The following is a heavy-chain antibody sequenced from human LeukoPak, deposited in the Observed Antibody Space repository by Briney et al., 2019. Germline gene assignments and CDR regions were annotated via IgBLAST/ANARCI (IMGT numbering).Heavy chain of an antibody. CDR1: GFTFSSYG. CDR2: ISYDGSNK. V-gene: IGHV3-30*03. CDR3: ARKTGYYIDY. J-gene: IGHJ4*02. Sequence: GGSLRLSCAASGFTFSSYGMHWVRQAPGKGLEWVAVISYDGSNKYYADSVKGRFTISRDNSKNTLYLQMNSLRAEDTAVYYCARKTGYYIDYWGQGTLVTVSS. D-gene: IGHD3-9*01.